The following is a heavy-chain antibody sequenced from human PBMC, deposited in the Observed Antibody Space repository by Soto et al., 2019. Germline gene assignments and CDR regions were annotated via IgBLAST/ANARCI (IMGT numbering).Heavy chain of an antibody. CDR3: ERDSFRMDCTYRTCPNWFDP. D-gene: IGHD2-8*01. CDR2: IIPFFGTT. CDR1: VGTFSSSA. V-gene: IGHV1-69*06. J-gene: IGHJ5*02. Sequence: QVHLVQSGAEVRKPGSSVKVSCKASVGTFSSSALSWLRQAPGQGLEWMGGIIPFFGTTYYAQNFQGRVTVTADTSTGSVYLELSSLTSEDTAVYYCERDSFRMDCTYRTCPNWFDPSGPATLVTVSS.